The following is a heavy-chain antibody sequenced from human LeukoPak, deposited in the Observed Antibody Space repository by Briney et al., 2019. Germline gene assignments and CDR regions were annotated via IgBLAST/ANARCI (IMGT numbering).Heavy chain of an antibody. CDR3: AKTQYYYDSSGYLRPYYYYGMDV. D-gene: IGHD3-22*01. J-gene: IGHJ6*02. Sequence: PGGSLRLSCAASGFTFSSYAMSWVRQAPGKGLEWVSAISGSGGSTYYADSVKGRFTISRDNSKNTLYLQMNSLRAEDTAVYYCAKTQYYYDSSGYLRPYYYYGMDVWGQGTTVTVSS. V-gene: IGHV3-23*01. CDR2: ISGSGGST. CDR1: GFTFSSYA.